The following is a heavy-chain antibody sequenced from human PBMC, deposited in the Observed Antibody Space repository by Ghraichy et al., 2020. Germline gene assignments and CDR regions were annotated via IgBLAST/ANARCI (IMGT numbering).Heavy chain of an antibody. CDR1: GGSFSGYY. D-gene: IGHD3-10*01. V-gene: IGHV4-34*01. CDR3: ARGLWRLWFGELFECWFDP. CDR2: INHSGST. J-gene: IGHJ5*02. Sequence: SQTLSLTCAVYGGSFSGYYWSWIRQPPGKGLEWIGEINHSGSTNYNPSLKSRVTISVDTSKNQFSLKLSSVTAADTAVYYCARGLWRLWFGELFECWFDPWGQGTLVTVSS.